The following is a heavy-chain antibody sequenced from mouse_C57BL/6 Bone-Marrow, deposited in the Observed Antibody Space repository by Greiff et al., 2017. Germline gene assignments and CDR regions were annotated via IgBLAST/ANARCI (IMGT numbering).Heavy chain of an antibody. V-gene: IGHV1-69*01. CDR3: ATSVLRAY. CDR2: IDPSDSYT. J-gene: IGHJ3*01. D-gene: IGHD1-1*01. Sequence: VQLQQPGAELVMPGASVKLSCKASGYTFTSYWMHWVKQRPGQGLEWIGEIDPSDSYTNYNQKFKGKSTLTVDKSSSTAYMQLSSLTAEDSAVYDWATSVLRAYRGQGTLVTVSA. CDR1: GYTFTSYW.